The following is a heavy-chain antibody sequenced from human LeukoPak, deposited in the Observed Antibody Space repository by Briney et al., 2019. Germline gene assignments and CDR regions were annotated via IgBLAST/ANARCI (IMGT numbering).Heavy chain of an antibody. D-gene: IGHD3-22*01. Sequence: GGSLRLSCAASGFTFSSYGMHWVRQAPGKGLEWVAVIWYDGSNKYYADSVKGRFTISRDNSKNTLYLQMSSVRVDDTAVYYCARDRGRYYDSRGFYWGYYFDSWGQGILVTVST. J-gene: IGHJ4*02. CDR2: IWYDGSNK. CDR3: ARDRGRYYDSRGFYWGYYFDS. V-gene: IGHV3-33*01. CDR1: GFTFSSYG.